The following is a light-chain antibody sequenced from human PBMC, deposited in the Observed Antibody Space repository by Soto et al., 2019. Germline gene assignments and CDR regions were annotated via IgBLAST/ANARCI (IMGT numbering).Light chain of an antibody. CDR1: QGISSY. J-gene: IGKJ5*01. Sequence: DIQLTQSPSFLSASVGDRVTITCRASQGISSYLAWYQQKPGKAPKLLIYAASTLQSGVPSRFSGSGYGTEFTLTISSLQPEDFATYYCQQLNSYPITFGQGTRLAIK. CDR3: QQLNSYPIT. CDR2: AAS. V-gene: IGKV1-9*01.